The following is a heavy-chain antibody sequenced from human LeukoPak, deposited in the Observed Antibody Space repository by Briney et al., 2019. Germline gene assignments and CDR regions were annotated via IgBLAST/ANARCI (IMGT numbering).Heavy chain of an antibody. CDR1: GGSISSSNW. CDR2: IYHSGST. Sequence: TSETLSLTCAVSGGSISSSNWWSWVRQPPGKGLAWIGEIYHSGSTNYNPSLKSRVTISVDKSKNQFSLKLSSVTAADTAVYYCARDVNGGNSGYFDYWGQGTLVTVSS. D-gene: IGHD4-23*01. J-gene: IGHJ4*02. V-gene: IGHV4-4*02. CDR3: ARDVNGGNSGYFDY.